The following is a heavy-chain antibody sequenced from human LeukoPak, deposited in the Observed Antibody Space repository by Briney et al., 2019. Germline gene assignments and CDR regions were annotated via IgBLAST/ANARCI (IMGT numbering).Heavy chain of an antibody. CDR1: GFTFGSYW. Sequence: GGSLRLSCAASGFTFGSYWMSWVRQAPGKGLEWVANIKQDGSEKYYVDSVKGRFTISRDNAKNSLYLQMNSLRAEDTAVYYCARGTHDYGDYWGQGTLVTVSS. J-gene: IGHJ4*02. CDR2: IKQDGSEK. V-gene: IGHV3-7*01. CDR3: ARGTHDYGDY.